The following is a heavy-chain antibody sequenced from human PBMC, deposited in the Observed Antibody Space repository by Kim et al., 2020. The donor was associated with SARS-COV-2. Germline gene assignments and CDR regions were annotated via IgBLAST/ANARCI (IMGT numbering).Heavy chain of an antibody. Sequence: GESLKISCKGSGYSFTSYWIGWVRQMPGKGLEWMGIIYPGDSDTRYSPSFQGQVTISADKSISTAYLQWSSLKASDTAMYYCARRQSVDYYGSGSYYKDAFDIWGQGTMVTVSS. CDR3: ARRQSVDYYGSGSYYKDAFDI. V-gene: IGHV5-51*01. CDR1: GYSFTSYW. CDR2: IYPGDSDT. D-gene: IGHD3-10*01. J-gene: IGHJ3*02.